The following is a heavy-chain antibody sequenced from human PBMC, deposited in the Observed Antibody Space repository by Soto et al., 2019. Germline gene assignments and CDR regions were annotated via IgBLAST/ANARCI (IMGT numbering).Heavy chain of an antibody. D-gene: IGHD1-1*01. CDR3: ARIGCRYNPFGC. Sequence: GESLKISCEGSGYTFSSYSIGWVRQMPGKGLEWMGIIYPDDSDTRYSPSFRGQVTISVDKSISRAYLQWSSLKASDSAMYFCARIGCRYNPFGCWGRGTLVTVSS. CDR1: GYTFSSYS. V-gene: IGHV5-51*01. CDR2: IYPDDSDT. J-gene: IGHJ4*02.